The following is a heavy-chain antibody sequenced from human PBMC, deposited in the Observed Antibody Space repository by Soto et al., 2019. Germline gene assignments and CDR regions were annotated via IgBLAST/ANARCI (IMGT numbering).Heavy chain of an antibody. CDR3: AREDRDRETGLVPAAIDGMDV. J-gene: IGHJ6*02. CDR2: IIPFFGIA. CDR1: GGTFSRYS. V-gene: IGHV1-69*08. Sequence: QVQLVQSGAEVKKPGSSVKVSCKASGGTFSRYSFTWVRQAPGHGLEWMGRIIPFFGIASYAQKFQGGVTITADKSTSTAYMELSSLRSEDTAVYYCAREDRDRETGLVPAAIDGMDVWGQGTTVTVSS. D-gene: IGHD2-2*01.